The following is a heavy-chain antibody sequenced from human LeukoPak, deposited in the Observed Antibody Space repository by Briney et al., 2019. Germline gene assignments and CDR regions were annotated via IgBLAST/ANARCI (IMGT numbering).Heavy chain of an antibody. V-gene: IGHV3-21*01. Sequence: KPGGSLRLSCAASGFTFSSYSMNWVRQAPGKGLEWVSSISSSSSYIYYADSVKGRFTISRDNAKNSLYLQMNSLRAEDTAVYYCARDHPDSRPTKPYYFDYWGQGTLVTVSS. CDR2: ISSSSSYI. J-gene: IGHJ4*02. CDR3: ARDHPDSRPTKPYYFDY. CDR1: GFTFSSYS. D-gene: IGHD1-14*01.